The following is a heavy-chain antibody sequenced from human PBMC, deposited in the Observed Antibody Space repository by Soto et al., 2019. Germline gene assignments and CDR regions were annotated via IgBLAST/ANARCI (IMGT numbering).Heavy chain of an antibody. V-gene: IGHV3-23*01. J-gene: IGHJ6*02. CDR1: GFTFSSDA. D-gene: IGHD6-13*01. CDR2: ISGSGGST. Sequence: QPRGSLRLSCAASGFTFSSDAMSWVRQAPGKGLEWVSAISGSGGSTYYADSVKGRFTISRDNSKNTLYLQMNSLRAEDTAVYYCAKVLSRSYYYYYGMDVWGQGTTVTVSS. CDR3: AKVLSRSYYYYYGMDV.